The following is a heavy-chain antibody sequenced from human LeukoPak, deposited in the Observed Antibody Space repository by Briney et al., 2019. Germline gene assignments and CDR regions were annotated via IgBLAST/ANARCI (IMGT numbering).Heavy chain of an antibody. V-gene: IGHV3-49*04. D-gene: IGHD3-22*01. CDR1: GFTFGDYA. CDR3: TRDPGPGYYHDSEDY. CDR2: IRSKAYGGTT. Sequence: GGSLRLSCTASGFTFGDYAMSWVRQAPGKGLEWVGFIRSKAYGGTTEYAASVKGRFTISRDDSKSIAYLQMNSLKTEDTAVYYCTRDPGPGYYHDSEDYWGQGSLVTVCS. J-gene: IGHJ4*02.